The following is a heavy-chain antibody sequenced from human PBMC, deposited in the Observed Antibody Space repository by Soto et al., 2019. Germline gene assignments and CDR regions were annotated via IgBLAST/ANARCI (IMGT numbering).Heavy chain of an antibody. CDR1: GFTFDDYG. Sequence: PGGSLRLSCAASGFTFDDYGMSWVRQAPGKGLEWVSGINWNGGSTGYADSVKGRFTISRDNAKNSLYLQMNSLRAEDTALYYCARDDDYYDGSGYYIRGAFDIWGQGTMVTVSS. V-gene: IGHV3-20*04. CDR2: INWNGGST. D-gene: IGHD3-22*01. J-gene: IGHJ3*02. CDR3: ARDDDYYDGSGYYIRGAFDI.